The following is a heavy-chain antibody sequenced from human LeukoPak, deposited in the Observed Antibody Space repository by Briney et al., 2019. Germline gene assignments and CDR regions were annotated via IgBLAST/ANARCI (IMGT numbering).Heavy chain of an antibody. V-gene: IGHV1-2*02. CDR2: INPNSGGT. D-gene: IGHD3-22*01. Sequence: GASVKVSCKASGYTFTGYYMHWVRQAPGQGLEWMGWINPNSGGTNYAQKFQGRVTMTRDTSISTAYMELSRLRSDDTAVYYCARGGGILPPLIVVVITTVTDYFDYWGQGTLVTVSS. CDR3: ARGGGILPPLIVVVITTVTDYFDY. J-gene: IGHJ4*02. CDR1: GYTFTGYY.